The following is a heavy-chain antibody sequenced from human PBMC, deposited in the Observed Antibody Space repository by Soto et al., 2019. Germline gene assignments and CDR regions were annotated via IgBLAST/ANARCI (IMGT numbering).Heavy chain of an antibody. CDR1: GGTFSSYT. Sequence: QVQLVQSGAEVKKPGSSVKVSCKASGGTFSSYTISWVRQAPGQGLGWRGRIIPILGIANYAQKFQGRVTITADKSTSTAYMELSSLRSEDTAVYYCARDGGTYNWNDPGGYYYYYGMDVWGQGTTVTVSS. CDR2: IIPILGIA. CDR3: ARDGGTYNWNDPGGYYYYYGMDV. J-gene: IGHJ6*02. D-gene: IGHD1-1*01. V-gene: IGHV1-69*08.